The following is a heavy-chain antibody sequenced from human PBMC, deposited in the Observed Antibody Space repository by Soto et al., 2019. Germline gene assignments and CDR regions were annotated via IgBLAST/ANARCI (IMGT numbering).Heavy chain of an antibody. CDR2: IYPGDSHT. J-gene: IGHJ4*02. CDR3: ARHSYYYDSSGYPDY. Sequence: GESLKLSCQGAGYSFTSYWICWVRQMPGKGLEWMGIIYPGDSHTRYTPSFQGQVTISADKSISTAYLQWSSLEASDTAMYYCARHSYYYDSSGYPDYWGQGTLVTVSS. CDR1: GYSFTSYW. D-gene: IGHD3-22*01. V-gene: IGHV5-51*01.